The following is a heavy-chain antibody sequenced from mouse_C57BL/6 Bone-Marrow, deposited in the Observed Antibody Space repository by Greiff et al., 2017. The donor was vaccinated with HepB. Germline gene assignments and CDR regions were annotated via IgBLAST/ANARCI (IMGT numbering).Heavy chain of an antibody. CDR2: INPNNGGT. CDR1: GYTFTDYN. D-gene: IGHD1-1*01. V-gene: IGHV1-18*01. J-gene: IGHJ4*01. CDR3: ARRTTVVSPSMDY. Sequence: EVQLQQSGPELVKPGASVKIPCKASGYTFTDYNMDWVKQSHGKSLEWIGDINPNNGGTIYNQKFKGKATLTVDKSSSTAYMELRSLTSEDTTVYYCARRTTVVSPSMDYWGQGTSVTVSS.